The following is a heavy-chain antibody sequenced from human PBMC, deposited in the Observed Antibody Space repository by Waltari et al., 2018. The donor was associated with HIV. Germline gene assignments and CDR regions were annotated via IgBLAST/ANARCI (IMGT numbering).Heavy chain of an antibody. CDR1: GYTFTSYA. Sequence: QVQLVQSGAEVKKPGASVKVSCKASGYTFTSYAMHWVRQAPGQRLEWMGWINAGNGNTKYSQKFQGRVTITRDTSASTAYMELSSLRSEDTAVYYCARDKGIAAAGYYYYGMDVWGQGTTVTVSS. V-gene: IGHV1-3*01. CDR3: ARDKGIAAAGYYYYGMDV. D-gene: IGHD6-13*01. J-gene: IGHJ6*02. CDR2: INAGNGNT.